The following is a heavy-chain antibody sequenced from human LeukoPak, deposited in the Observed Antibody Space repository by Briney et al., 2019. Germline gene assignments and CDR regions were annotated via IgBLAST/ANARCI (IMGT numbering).Heavy chain of an antibody. CDR1: GYTFINYG. V-gene: IGHV1-18*01. CDR3: ARVIQGYDFWSGYYDDEYYFDY. J-gene: IGHJ4*02. Sequence: GASVKVSCKASGYTFINYGISWVRQAPGQGLEWMGWISAYNGNTNYAQKLQGRVTTTTDTSTSTAYMELRSLRSDDTAVYCCARVIQGYDFWSGYYDDEYYFDYWGQGTLVTVSS. D-gene: IGHD3-3*01. CDR2: ISAYNGNT.